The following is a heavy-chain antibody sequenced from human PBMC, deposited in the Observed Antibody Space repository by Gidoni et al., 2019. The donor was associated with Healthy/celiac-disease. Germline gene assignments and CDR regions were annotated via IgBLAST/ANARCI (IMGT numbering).Heavy chain of an antibody. CDR2: INAGNGNT. CDR3: ARAHSGSPHDAFDI. V-gene: IGHV1-3*01. J-gene: IGHJ3*02. Sequence: QVQLVQSGAEVKKPGASVKVSCKVSGYTFTSYAMHWVHQAPGQRLEWMGWINAGNGNTKYSQKFQGRVTMTRDTSASTAYMELSSLRSEDTAVYYCARAHSGSPHDAFDIWGQGTMVTVSS. CDR1: GYTFTSYA. D-gene: IGHD1-26*01.